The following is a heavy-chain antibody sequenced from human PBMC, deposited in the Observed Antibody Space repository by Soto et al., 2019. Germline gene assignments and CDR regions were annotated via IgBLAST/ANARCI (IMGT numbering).Heavy chain of an antibody. D-gene: IGHD3-3*01. J-gene: IGHJ6*03. CDR3: ARAPRSPHQSGMYYYYYYMDV. CDR1: GYTFTSYA. V-gene: IGHV1-3*01. Sequence: ASVKVSCKASGYTFTSYAMHWVRQAPGQRLEWMGWINAGNGNTKYPQKFQGRVTITRDASASTAYMELSSLRSEDTAVYYCARAPRSPHQSGMYYYYYYMDVWGKGTTVTVSS. CDR2: INAGNGNT.